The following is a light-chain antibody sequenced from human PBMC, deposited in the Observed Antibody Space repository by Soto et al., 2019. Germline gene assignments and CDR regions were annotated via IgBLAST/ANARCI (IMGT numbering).Light chain of an antibody. J-gene: IGKJ1*01. CDR2: DAS. CDR3: QQRSNWPVT. Sequence: EIVLTQSPATLSLSPGEGATLSCRASQSVSSYLAWYQQKPGQAPRLLIYDASNRATGIPARFSGSGSGTDFTLNISSLEPEDFAVYYCQQRSNWPVTFGLGTKVDIK. CDR1: QSVSSY. V-gene: IGKV3-11*01.